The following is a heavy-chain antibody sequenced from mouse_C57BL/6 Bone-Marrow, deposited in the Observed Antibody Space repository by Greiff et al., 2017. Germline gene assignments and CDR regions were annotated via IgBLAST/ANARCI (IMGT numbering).Heavy chain of an antibody. CDR3: ARFDYDDYYAMDY. D-gene: IGHD2-4*01. CDR2: IYPGGGYT. CDR1: GYTFTNYW. V-gene: IGHV1-63*01. Sequence: QVQLQQSGAELVRPGPSVKMSCKASGYTFTNYWIGWAKQRPGHGLEWIGDIYPGGGYTNYNEKFKGKATLTADKSSSTAYMQFSSLTSEDSAIYDCARFDYDDYYAMDYWGQGTSVTVSS. J-gene: IGHJ4*01.